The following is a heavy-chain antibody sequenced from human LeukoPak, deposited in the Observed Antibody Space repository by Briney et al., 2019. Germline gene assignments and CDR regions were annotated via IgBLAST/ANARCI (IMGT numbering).Heavy chain of an antibody. J-gene: IGHJ4*02. CDR2: ISGSGGST. CDR3: AKGRYHHSSGYPDY. V-gene: IGHV3-23*01. Sequence: PGGSLRLSCAASGFTFSSYAMSWVRQAPGKGLEWVSAISGSGGSTYYADSVKGRFTISRDNSKNMLYLQMNSLRAEDTAVYYCAKGRYHHSSGYPDYWGQGTLVTVSS. CDR1: GFTFSSYA. D-gene: IGHD3-22*01.